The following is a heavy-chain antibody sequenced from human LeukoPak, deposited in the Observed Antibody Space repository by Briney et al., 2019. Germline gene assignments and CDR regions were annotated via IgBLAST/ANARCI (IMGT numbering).Heavy chain of an antibody. CDR3: ARDFRITAAGTGYYYGMDV. J-gene: IGHJ6*02. D-gene: IGHD6-13*01. CDR1: GYTFTGYY. Sequence: EASVKVSCKASGYTFTGYYMHWVRQAPGQGLEWMGWINPNTGGTNYAQKFQGRVTMTRDTSISTAYMELRRLRSGDTAVYYCARDFRITAAGTGYYYGMDVWGQGTTVTVSS. CDR2: INPNTGGT. V-gene: IGHV1-2*02.